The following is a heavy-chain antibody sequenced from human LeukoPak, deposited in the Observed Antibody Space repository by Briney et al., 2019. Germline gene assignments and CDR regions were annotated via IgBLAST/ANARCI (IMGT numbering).Heavy chain of an antibody. CDR3: AKGYPTSLDY. V-gene: IGHV3-23*01. CDR1: GFIFSTYA. Sequence: GGSLRLSCAASGFIFSTYAMSWVRQAPVKGLEWVSGISGSGDSTYYADSVKGRFTISRDNSKNTLYLQMNSLRAEDTAVYYCAKGYPTSLDYWGQGTLVTVSS. D-gene: IGHD1-26*01. J-gene: IGHJ4*02. CDR2: ISGSGDST.